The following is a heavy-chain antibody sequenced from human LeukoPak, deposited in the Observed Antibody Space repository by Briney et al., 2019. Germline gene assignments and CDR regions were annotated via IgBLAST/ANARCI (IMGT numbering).Heavy chain of an antibody. D-gene: IGHD5-18*01. V-gene: IGHV4-34*01. CDR3: ARGRYSYGYPLDAFDI. CDR1: GGSFSGYY. CDR2: INHSGST. Sequence: PSETLSLTCAVYGGSFSGYYWSWIRQPPGKGLEWIGEINHSGSTNYNPSLKSRVTISVDTSKNQFSLKLSSVTAADTAVYYCARGRYSYGYPLDAFDIWGQGTMVTVSS. J-gene: IGHJ3*02.